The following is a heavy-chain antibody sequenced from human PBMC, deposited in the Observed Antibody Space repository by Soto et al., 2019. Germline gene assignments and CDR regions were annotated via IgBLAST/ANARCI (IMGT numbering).Heavy chain of an antibody. CDR2: FIPIFGTA. V-gene: IGHV1-69*01. CDR1: GGTFSSYA. D-gene: IGHD5-12*01. Sequence: QVQLVQSGAEVKKPGSSVKVSCKASGGTFSSYAISWVRQAPGQGLEWMGGFIPIFGTAHYAQKFQGRVTITADESTSTAYMELSSLRSEDTAVYYCARKRRDGYNFGGMDVWGQGTTVTVSS. CDR3: ARKRRDGYNFGGMDV. J-gene: IGHJ6*02.